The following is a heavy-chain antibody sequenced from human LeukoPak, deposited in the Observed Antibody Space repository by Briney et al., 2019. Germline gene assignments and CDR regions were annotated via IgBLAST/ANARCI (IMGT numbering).Heavy chain of an antibody. V-gene: IGHV4-34*01. CDR1: GGSFSGYY. CDR2: INHSGST. J-gene: IGHJ4*02. D-gene: IGHD7-27*01. Sequence: SETLSLTCAVYGGSFSGYYWSWIRQPPGKGLEWIGEINHSGSTNYNPSLKSRVTISVDTSKNQFSLKLSSVTAADTAVYYCARGASLGYWGQGTLVTVSS. CDR3: ARGASLGY.